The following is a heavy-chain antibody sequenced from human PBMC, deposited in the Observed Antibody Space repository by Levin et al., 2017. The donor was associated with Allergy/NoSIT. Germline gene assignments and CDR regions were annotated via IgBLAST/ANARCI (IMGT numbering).Heavy chain of an antibody. V-gene: IGHV3-48*04. CDR2: ISASGSPT. CDR1: GFTFEIYG. D-gene: IGHD5-12*01. CDR3: ARGLFDF. J-gene: IGHJ4*02. Sequence: GGSLRLSCSVSGFTFEIYGRNWVRQAPGKRLEWVSHISASGSPTYYADPVRGRFTIARDNAKQSLYLQMTSLRVEDTAVYYCARGLFDFWGQGALVTVSS.